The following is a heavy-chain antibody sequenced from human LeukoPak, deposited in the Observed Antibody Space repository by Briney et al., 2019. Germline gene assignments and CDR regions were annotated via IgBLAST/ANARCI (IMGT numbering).Heavy chain of an antibody. J-gene: IGHJ4*02. CDR3: ARGRLAAAGSYYFDY. V-gene: IGHV4-59*12. Sequence: SETLSLTCTDSGGSISSYYWSWIRQPPGKGLEWIGYIYYSGSTNYNPTLKSRVTISVDTSKNQFSLKLSSVTAADTAVYYCARGRLAAAGSYYFDYWGQGTLVTVSS. CDR1: GGSISSYY. D-gene: IGHD6-13*01. CDR2: IYYSGST.